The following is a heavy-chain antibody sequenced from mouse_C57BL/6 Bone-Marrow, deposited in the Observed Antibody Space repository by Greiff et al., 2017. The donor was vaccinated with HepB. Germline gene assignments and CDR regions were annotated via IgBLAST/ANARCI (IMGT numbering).Heavy chain of an antibody. CDR2: IYPGSGST. CDR3: ARPPPGATVVDYYAMDY. D-gene: IGHD1-1*01. CDR1: GYTFTSYW. Sequence: VQLQQPGAELVKPGASVKMSCKASGYTFTSYWITWVKQRPGQGLEWIGDIYPGSGSTNYNEKFKSKATLTVDTSSSTAYMQLSSLTSEDSAVYYCARPPPGATVVDYYAMDYWGQGTSVTVSS. J-gene: IGHJ4*01. V-gene: IGHV1-55*01.